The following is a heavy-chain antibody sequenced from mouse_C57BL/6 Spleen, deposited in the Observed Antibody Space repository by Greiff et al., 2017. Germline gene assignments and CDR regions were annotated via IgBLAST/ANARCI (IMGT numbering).Heavy chain of an antibody. Sequence: LQQPGAELVKPGASVKMSCKASGYTFTSYWITWVKQRPGQGLEWIGDIYPGSGSTNYNEKFKSKATLTVDTSSSTAYMQLSSLTSEDSAVYYCARFTTVVATDFDYWGQGTTLTVSS. CDR3: ARFTTVVATDFDY. CDR2: IYPGSGST. V-gene: IGHV1-55*01. D-gene: IGHD1-1*01. J-gene: IGHJ2*01. CDR1: GYTFTSYW.